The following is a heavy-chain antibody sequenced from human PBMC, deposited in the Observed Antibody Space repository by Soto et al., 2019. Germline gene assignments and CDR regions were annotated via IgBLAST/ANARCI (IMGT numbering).Heavy chain of an antibody. J-gene: IGHJ6*02. D-gene: IGHD6-19*01. Sequence: QVQLVQSGAEVKKPGASVKVSCKASGYIFTDYYLHWVRQAPGQGLEYMGGINPNSGDTYYAQKFLAWVPMPWDTSINTAYMELGRLRSDDTALYYCARDRISVASSDYGMDVWGQGTTVTVSS. V-gene: IGHV1-2*04. CDR3: ARDRISVASSDYGMDV. CDR2: INPNSGDT. CDR1: GYIFTDYY.